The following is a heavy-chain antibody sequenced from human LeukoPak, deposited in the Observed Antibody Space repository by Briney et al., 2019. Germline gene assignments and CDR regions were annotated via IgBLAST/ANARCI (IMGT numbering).Heavy chain of an antibody. CDR3: ARRPYSDTSGRLSDV. CDR1: GFAFSSYN. D-gene: IGHD3-22*01. Sequence: GGSLRLSCAASGFAFSSYNMNWVRQTPGKGLEWISYIGSSGSPTHYADSVGGRFTISRDNAKNSLYLQMNSLRDEDTAVYFCARRPYSDTSGRLSDVWGQGTTVTVSS. J-gene: IGHJ6*02. CDR2: IGSSGSPT. V-gene: IGHV3-48*02.